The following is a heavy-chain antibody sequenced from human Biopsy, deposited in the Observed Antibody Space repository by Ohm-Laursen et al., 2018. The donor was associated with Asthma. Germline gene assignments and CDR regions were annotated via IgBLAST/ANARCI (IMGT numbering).Heavy chain of an antibody. J-gene: IGHJ4*02. CDR1: GFTFSTYG. CDR3: AKRRGCSGHDNDY. Sequence: SLRLSCAASGFTFSTYGMHWVRQAPGKGLEWVAVISYDGFNKDYGDSVKGRFTISRDNSKNTLYLQMNSLRTEDTAVYYCAKRRGCSGHDNDYWGQGTLVIVSS. D-gene: IGHD5-12*01. CDR2: ISYDGFNK. V-gene: IGHV3-30*18.